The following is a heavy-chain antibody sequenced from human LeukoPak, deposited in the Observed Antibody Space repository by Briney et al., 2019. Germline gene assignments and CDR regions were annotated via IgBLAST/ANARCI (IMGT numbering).Heavy chain of an antibody. CDR2: ISETGDRT. V-gene: IGHV3-23*01. CDR3: VRDRRGSSYAEY. Sequence: GGSLRLSCEASGFSFGNYAMSWVRQAPGKGLEWVSAISETGDRTYYADSVKGRFTVSRDNSKNTMSLQMNSLRAEDAAVYYCVRDRRGSSYAEYWGQGTLVTVSS. D-gene: IGHD3-16*01. J-gene: IGHJ4*02. CDR1: GFSFGNYA.